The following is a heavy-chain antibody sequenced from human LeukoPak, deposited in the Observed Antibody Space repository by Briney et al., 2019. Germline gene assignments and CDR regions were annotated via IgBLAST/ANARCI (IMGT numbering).Heavy chain of an antibody. CDR3: ASLTTADAFDI. CDR2: ISTSGRT. CDR1: GGSISSGSYY. V-gene: IGHV4-61*02. D-gene: IGHD3-22*01. J-gene: IGHJ3*02. Sequence: SETLSLTCTVSGGSISSGSYYWTWIRQPAGKGLEWIGRISTSGRTNFNPSLKSRVTISIDTSRNQFSLKLSSVTAADTAVYYCASLTTADAFDIWGQGTMVTVSS.